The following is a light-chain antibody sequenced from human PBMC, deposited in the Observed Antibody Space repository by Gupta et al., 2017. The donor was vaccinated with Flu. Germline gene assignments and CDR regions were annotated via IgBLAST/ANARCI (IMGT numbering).Light chain of an antibody. V-gene: IGKV1-5*03. Sequence: IRMTQSPSTLSPSMGDGVTISCRASQNIDDWLAWYQQKPGKAPQLLIYKTSNLESEVPSRFSGSGSGTRFTLTINGVQPEDAATYYCQQYYSFRTFGQGTKVEVK. CDR2: KTS. CDR1: QNIDDW. J-gene: IGKJ1*01. CDR3: QQYYSFRT.